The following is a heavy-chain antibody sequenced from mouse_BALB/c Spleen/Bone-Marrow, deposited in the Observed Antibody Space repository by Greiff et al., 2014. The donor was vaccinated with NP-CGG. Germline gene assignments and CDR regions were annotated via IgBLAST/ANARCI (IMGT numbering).Heavy chain of an antibody. CDR3: ARCYYGSSNAMDC. CDR2: INPSSGYT. Sequence: VKLQESGAELARPGASVKMSCEASGYTFTSYTMHWVKQRPGQGLEWIGYINPSSGYTNYNQKFKDKATLTADKSSSTAYMQLSSLTSEDSAVYYCARCYYGSSNAMDCWGQGTSVTVSS. J-gene: IGHJ4*01. D-gene: IGHD1-1*01. V-gene: IGHV1-4*01. CDR1: GYTFTSYT.